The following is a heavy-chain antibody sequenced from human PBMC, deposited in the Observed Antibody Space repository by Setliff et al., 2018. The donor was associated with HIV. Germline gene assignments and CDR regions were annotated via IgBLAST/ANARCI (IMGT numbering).Heavy chain of an antibody. D-gene: IGHD3-22*01. V-gene: IGHV1-8*02. J-gene: IGHJ6*03. CDR1: GYTFTSYG. Sequence: ASVKVSCKASGYTFTSYGISWVRQAPGQGLEWMGWMNPNSGNTGYAQKFQGRVTMTRDTSIGTAYMELNNLKFEDTAVYYCARARRDSYDRGRRNHYYIDVWGKGTPVTVSS. CDR2: MNPNSGNT. CDR3: ARARRDSYDRGRRNHYYIDV.